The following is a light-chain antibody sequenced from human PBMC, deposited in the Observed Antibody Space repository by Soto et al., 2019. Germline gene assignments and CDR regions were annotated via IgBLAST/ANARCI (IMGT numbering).Light chain of an antibody. CDR3: SSYTSSSTPYV. J-gene: IGLJ1*01. CDR2: DVS. V-gene: IGLV2-14*01. CDR1: SSDVGGYNY. Sequence: QPVLTQPASVSGYPGQSITISCTGTSSDVGGYNYVSWYQQHPGKAPKLMIYDVSNRPSGVSNRFSGSKSGNTASLTISGLQAEDEADYYCSSYTSSSTPYVFGTGTKLTVL.